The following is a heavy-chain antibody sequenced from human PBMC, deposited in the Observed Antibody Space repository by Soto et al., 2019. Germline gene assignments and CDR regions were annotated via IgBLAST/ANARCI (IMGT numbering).Heavy chain of an antibody. CDR2: ISSSSSYI. D-gene: IGHD2-15*01. CDR3: ARSRSPIVVVVAAASDAFDI. Sequence: GGSLRLSCAAPGFTFSSYSMNWVRQAPGKGLEWVSSISSSSSYIYYADSVKGRFTISRDNAKNSLYLQMNSLRAEDTAVYYCARSRSPIVVVVAAASDAFDIWGQGTMVTVSS. CDR1: GFTFSSYS. J-gene: IGHJ3*02. V-gene: IGHV3-21*01.